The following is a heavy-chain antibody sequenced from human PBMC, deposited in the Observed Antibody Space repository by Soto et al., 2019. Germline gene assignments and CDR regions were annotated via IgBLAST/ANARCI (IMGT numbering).Heavy chain of an antibody. D-gene: IGHD2-21*01. J-gene: IGHJ4*02. V-gene: IGHV4-4*02. Sequence: QVQLQESDPGLLKPSGTLFLTCAVSGASVSSGNWWSWVRQPPGKGLEWIGEMHPSGNTNYKPSLKSRVSVSVDKSKNQLSLHLNSLTAEDTAVYFCARHGDYFFDFWGQGTLVTVSS. CDR3: ARHGDYFFDF. CDR2: MHPSGNT. CDR1: GASVSSGNW.